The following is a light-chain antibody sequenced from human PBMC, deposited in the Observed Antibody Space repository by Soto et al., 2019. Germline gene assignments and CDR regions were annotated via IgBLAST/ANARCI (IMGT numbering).Light chain of an antibody. CDR3: QRYESYSPWT. CDR1: QSVSGW. Sequence: DIQMTQSPSTLSASVGDTVTVTCRASQSVSGWLAWYQQKPGKAPKLLIYDASTLQSGVPSRYSDSGSGTEFTVSMRNMQTDDFATYYCQRYESYSPWTFGQGTKLDVK. CDR2: DAS. V-gene: IGKV1-5*01. J-gene: IGKJ1*01.